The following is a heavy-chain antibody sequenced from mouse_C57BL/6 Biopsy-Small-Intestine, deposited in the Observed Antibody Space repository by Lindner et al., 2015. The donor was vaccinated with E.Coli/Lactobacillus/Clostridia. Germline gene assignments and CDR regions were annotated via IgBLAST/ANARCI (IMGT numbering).Heavy chain of an antibody. CDR3: TRDSRPYGGSYDDY. CDR2: IIPILSTT. J-gene: IGHJ4*01. V-gene: IGHV1S26*01. D-gene: IGHD1-1*02. CDR1: GGTFNSYA. Sequence: SVKVSCKASGGTFNSYAMSWVRQAPGQGLEWMGNIIPILSTTNYAQKFQGRVTITADKSTGTTYMELSSLRSEDTAMYYCTRDSRPYGGSYDDYWGQGTLVTVSS.